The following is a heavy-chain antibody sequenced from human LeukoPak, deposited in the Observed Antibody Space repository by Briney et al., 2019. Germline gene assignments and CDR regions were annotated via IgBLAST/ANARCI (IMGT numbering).Heavy chain of an antibody. CDR3: AREASSGWWEDY. D-gene: IGHD6-19*01. CDR2: ISGSGGNT. V-gene: IGHV3-21*01. Sequence: GGSLRLSCAASGFTFSSYSMNWVRQAPGKGLEWVSAISGSGGNTYYADSVKGRFTISRDNARNTLYLQMNSLRAEDTAVYYCAREASSGWWEDYWGQGTLVTVSS. J-gene: IGHJ4*02. CDR1: GFTFSSYS.